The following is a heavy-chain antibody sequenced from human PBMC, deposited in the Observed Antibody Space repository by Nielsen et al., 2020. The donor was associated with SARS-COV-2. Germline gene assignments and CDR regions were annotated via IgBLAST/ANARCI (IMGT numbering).Heavy chain of an antibody. V-gene: IGHV4-31*03. CDR1: GGSISSGGYY. CDR2: IYYSGST. CDR3: ARARVKMSGYYGILDY. D-gene: IGHD3-22*01. Sequence: SETLSLTCTVSGGSISSGGYYWSWIRQHPGKGLEWIGYIYYSGSTYYNPSLKSRVTISVDTSKNQFSLKLNSVTAADTAVYYCARARVKMSGYYGILDYWGQGILVTVSS. J-gene: IGHJ4*02.